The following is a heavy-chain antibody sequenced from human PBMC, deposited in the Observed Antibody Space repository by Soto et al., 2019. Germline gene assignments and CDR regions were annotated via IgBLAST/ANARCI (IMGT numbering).Heavy chain of an antibody. D-gene: IGHD4-17*01. J-gene: IGHJ4*02. Sequence: PLAALKISFQLSAYTFTMYWIGWVRQMTGKGLEWMGIIYPSDTDTRYSPSLQGQVTISAAQSINSAYLQWDSLNASDTAIYYGARPANTVPDHFDLWGQGTPVTVSS. CDR2: IYPSDTDT. V-gene: IGHV5-51*01. CDR3: ARPANTVPDHFDL. CDR1: AYTFTMYW.